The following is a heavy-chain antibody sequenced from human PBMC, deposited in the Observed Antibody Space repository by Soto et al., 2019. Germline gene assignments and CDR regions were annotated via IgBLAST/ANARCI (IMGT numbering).Heavy chain of an antibody. D-gene: IGHD6-19*01. CDR1: GFTFSSYG. CDR2: ISYDGSNK. V-gene: IGHV3-30*18. Sequence: PGGSLRLSCAASGFTFSSYGMHWVRQAPGKGLEWVAVISYDGSNKYYADSVKGRFTISRDNSKNTLYLQMNSLRAEDTAVYYCAKDRRQWLPLRTLDYWGQGTLVTV. J-gene: IGHJ4*02. CDR3: AKDRRQWLPLRTLDY.